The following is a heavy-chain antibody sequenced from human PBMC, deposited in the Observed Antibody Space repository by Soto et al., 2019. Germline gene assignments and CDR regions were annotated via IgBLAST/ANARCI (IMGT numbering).Heavy chain of an antibody. Sequence: PGGSLRLSCAASGFTFSSYGMHWVRQAPGKGLEWVAVISYDGSNKYYADSVKGRFTISRDSSKNTLYLQMNSLRAEDTAVYYCAKAIGYCSSTSCYGTDYWGQGTLVTVSS. CDR2: ISYDGSNK. D-gene: IGHD2-2*01. J-gene: IGHJ4*02. CDR3: AKAIGYCSSTSCYGTDY. V-gene: IGHV3-30*18. CDR1: GFTFSSYG.